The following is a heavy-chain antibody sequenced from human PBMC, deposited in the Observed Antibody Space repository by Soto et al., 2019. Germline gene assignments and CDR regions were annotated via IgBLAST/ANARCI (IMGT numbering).Heavy chain of an antibody. V-gene: IGHV4-31*03. J-gene: IGHJ3*02. Sequence: QVHLQESGPGLVKPSQTLSLTCNVSGGAISSGGYYYNWIRQHPGKGLEWIGYIYYTGKTYYNPSLRSRLTISVDTSKNQVSLSPDSVTAADTAVYYCARARNYYDRGGYGAFDMWGQGTKVSVSS. CDR1: GGAISSGGYY. CDR3: ARARNYYDRGGYGAFDM. CDR2: IYYTGKT. D-gene: IGHD3-22*01.